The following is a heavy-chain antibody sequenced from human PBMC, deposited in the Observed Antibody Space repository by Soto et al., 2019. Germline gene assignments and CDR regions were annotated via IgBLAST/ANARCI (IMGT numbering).Heavy chain of an antibody. CDR3: AKDKLPLLWFGEAFDI. D-gene: IGHD3-10*01. V-gene: IGHV1-3*01. Sequence: GASVKVSCKASGYTFTSYAMNWVRQAPGQRLEWMGWINAGNGNTKYSQKFQGRVTITRDTSASTAYMELSSLRSEDTAVYYCAKDKLPLLWFGEAFDIWGQGTMVTVSS. J-gene: IGHJ3*02. CDR1: GYTFTSYA. CDR2: INAGNGNT.